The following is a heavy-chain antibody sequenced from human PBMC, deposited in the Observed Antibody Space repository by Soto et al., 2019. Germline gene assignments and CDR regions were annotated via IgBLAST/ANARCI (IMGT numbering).Heavy chain of an antibody. CDR2: IYYSGST. D-gene: IGHD3-3*01. CDR3: ARGASITIFGVVTRHFDY. CDR1: GGSISSSSYY. J-gene: IGHJ4*02. V-gene: IGHV4-39*01. Sequence: PSETLSLTCTVSGGSISSSSYYWGWIRQPPGKGLEWIGSIYYSGSTYYNPSLKSRVTISVDTSKNQFSLKLSSVTAADTAVYYRARGASITIFGVVTRHFDYWGQGTLVTVSS.